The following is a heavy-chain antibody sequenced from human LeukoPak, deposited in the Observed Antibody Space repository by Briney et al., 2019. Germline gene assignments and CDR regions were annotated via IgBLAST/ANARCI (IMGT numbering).Heavy chain of an antibody. V-gene: IGHV1-8*01. CDR2: MNPSSGKT. D-gene: IGHD6-6*01. CDR3: AKAESKAARGRGFDP. Sequence: AASVKVSCKASGYTLTSYDINWVRQATGQGLEWMGWMNPSSGKTGYAQKFQGRISLTRNTSISKANRSLGSRSSEDTAGNYGAKAESKAARGRGFDPGAREPWSPSPQ. CDR1: GYTLTSYD. J-gene: IGHJ5*02.